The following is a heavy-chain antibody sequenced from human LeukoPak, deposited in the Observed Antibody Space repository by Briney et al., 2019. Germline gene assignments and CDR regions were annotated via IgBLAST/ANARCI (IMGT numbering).Heavy chain of an antibody. J-gene: IGHJ6*02. CDR3: ATPGGVVQGGMDV. CDR1: SSRSYY. CDR2: IYPGDSDT. D-gene: IGHD2-21*01. V-gene: IGHV5-51*01. Sequence: SSRSYYWGWIRQPPGKGLEWMGIIYPGDSDTRYSPSFQGQVTISADKSISTAYLQWSSLKASDTAMYYCATPGGVVQGGMDVWGQGTTVTVSS.